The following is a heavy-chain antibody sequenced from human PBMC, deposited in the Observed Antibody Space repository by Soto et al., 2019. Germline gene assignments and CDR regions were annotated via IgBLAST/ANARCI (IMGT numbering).Heavy chain of an antibody. J-gene: IGHJ4*02. CDR3: AGGVRAGTDSFDY. CDR2: IYYSGST. CDR1: GGSVSSGSYY. V-gene: IGHV4-61*01. Sequence: PSETLSLTCTVSGGSVSSGSYYWSWIRQPPGKGLEWIGYIYYSGSTNYNPSLKSRVTISVDTSKNQFSLKLSSVTAADTAVYYCAGGVRAGTDSFDYWGQGTLVTVSS.